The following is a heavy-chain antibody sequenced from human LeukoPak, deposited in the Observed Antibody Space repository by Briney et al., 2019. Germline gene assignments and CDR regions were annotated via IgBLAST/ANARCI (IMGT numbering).Heavy chain of an antibody. CDR1: GGSISSSHYY. CDR2: IYYSGTT. CDR3: ARQSSDYYYYYIDV. V-gene: IGHV4-39*01. Sequence: SETLSPTCTVSGGSISSSHYYWGWIRQSPGKGLEWIGSIYYSGTTYYNPSLESRVTISDDTSMNRFSLMLTSLTAADTAVYYCARQSSDYYYYYIDVWGEGTTVIVSS. J-gene: IGHJ6*03.